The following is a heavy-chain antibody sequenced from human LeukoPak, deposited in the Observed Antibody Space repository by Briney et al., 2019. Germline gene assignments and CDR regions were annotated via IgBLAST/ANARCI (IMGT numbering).Heavy chain of an antibody. CDR3: AKDIGRDGYPVPDY. CDR2: ISWNSGNI. D-gene: IGHD5-24*01. V-gene: IGHV3-9*03. J-gene: IGHJ4*02. Sequence: GGSLRLSCAASGFTFDDYAMHWVRQAPGKGLEWVSGISWNSGNIGYADSVKGRFTISRDNAKNSLYLQMNSLRAEDMALYYCAKDIGRDGYPVPDYWGQGTLVTVSS. CDR1: GFTFDDYA.